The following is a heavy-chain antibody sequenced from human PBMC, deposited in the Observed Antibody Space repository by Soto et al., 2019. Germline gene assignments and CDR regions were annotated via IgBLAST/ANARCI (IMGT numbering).Heavy chain of an antibody. D-gene: IGHD6-13*01. CDR3: ARGVAAAGYNWFDP. CDR1: GYTFTSYD. J-gene: IGHJ5*02. Sequence: QVQLVQSGAEVKKPGASVKVSCKASGYTFTSYDINWVRQATGQGLEWMGWMNPNSGNTGYAQKFQGRFTMNRNTSVSTAYMELTTLRPEDTAVYYCARGVAAAGYNWFDPWGQGTLVTVSS. CDR2: MNPNSGNT. V-gene: IGHV1-8*01.